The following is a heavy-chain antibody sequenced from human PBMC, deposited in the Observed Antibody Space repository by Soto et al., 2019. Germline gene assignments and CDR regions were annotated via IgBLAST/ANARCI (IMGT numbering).Heavy chain of an antibody. Sequence: SDTLSLTCTVSGASITFGGYSWSWIRQTPGKGLEWIGSINHLETTFYNPSFESRLTLSIDRAKNQFSLKLHSMSAADRAVYFCDRSGGSDSFDYWGQGILVTAPQ. CDR3: DRSGGSDSFDY. D-gene: IGHD1-26*01. CDR1: GASITFGGYS. V-gene: IGHV4-30-2*01. CDR2: INHLETT. J-gene: IGHJ4*02.